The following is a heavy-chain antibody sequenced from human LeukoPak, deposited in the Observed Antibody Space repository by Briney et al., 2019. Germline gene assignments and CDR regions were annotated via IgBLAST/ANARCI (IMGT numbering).Heavy chain of an antibody. CDR1: GYTFTDYF. V-gene: IGHV1-69-2*01. CDR3: AQVSSTLASAGALSFDF. CDR2: VDPEDGEP. Sequence: ASVKISCKASGYTFTDYFIHWVQQAPGKGLEWMGHVDPEDGEPVYADKFRGRVTFRADTSTDTVFLDLSSPTSDDTAVYYCAQVSSTLASAGALSFDFWGQGTLVTVSS. D-gene: IGHD6-13*01. J-gene: IGHJ4*02.